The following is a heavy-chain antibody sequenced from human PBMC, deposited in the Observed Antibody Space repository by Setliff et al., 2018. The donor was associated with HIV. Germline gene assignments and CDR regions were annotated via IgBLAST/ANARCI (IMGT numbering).Heavy chain of an antibody. CDR3: ARDRYDYGDPEGY. Sequence: GASVKVSCKASGYTFTTYGISWVRQAPGQGLEWMGWISGYSGKTNYAQKLQGRVTMTTDTSTSTAYMEMRSLRSDDTAVYYCARDRYDYGDPEGYWGQGTLVTVSS. V-gene: IGHV1-18*01. J-gene: IGHJ4*02. D-gene: IGHD4-17*01. CDR1: GYTFTTYG. CDR2: ISGYSGKT.